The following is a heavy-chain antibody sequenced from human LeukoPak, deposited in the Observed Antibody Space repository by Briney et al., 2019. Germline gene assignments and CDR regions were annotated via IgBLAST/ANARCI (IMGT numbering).Heavy chain of an antibody. V-gene: IGHV3-7*01. D-gene: IGHD6-13*01. J-gene: IGHJ4*02. Sequence: GGSLRLSCAASGFTFSSYWMSWVRQAPGKGMEWVANIKQDGSEKYYVDSVKGRFTISRDNAKNSLYLQMNSLRAEDTAVYYCARCHWPKIITGGNIAAAGTMYYWGQGTLVTVSS. CDR2: IKQDGSEK. CDR1: GFTFSSYW. CDR3: ARCHWPKIITGGNIAAAGTMYY.